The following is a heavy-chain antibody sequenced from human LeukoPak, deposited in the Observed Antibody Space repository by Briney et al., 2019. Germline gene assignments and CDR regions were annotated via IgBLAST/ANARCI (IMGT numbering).Heavy chain of an antibody. CDR1: GGSISSGSYY. CDR3: ARDGNSGWYPEYFQH. J-gene: IGHJ1*01. V-gene: IGHV4-61*02. CDR2: IYTSGST. D-gene: IGHD6-19*01. Sequence: SETLSLTCTVSGGSISSGSYYWSWIRQPAGKGLEWIGRIYTSGSTNYNPSLKSRVTISVDTSKNQFSLKLSSVTAADTAAYYCARDGNSGWYPEYFQHWGQGTLVTVSS.